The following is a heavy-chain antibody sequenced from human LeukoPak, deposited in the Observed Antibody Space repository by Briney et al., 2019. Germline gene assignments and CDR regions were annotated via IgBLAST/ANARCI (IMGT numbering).Heavy chain of an antibody. Sequence: GGSLRLSCAASGFIFSSYAMSWVRQAPGKGLEWVANINQHGSEKYYGDSVKGRFTISRDNAKNSLYLQMNSLRAEDTAVYYCARDSFNSGQALGIEGSGWYSAFDIWGQGTMVTVSS. CDR1: GFIFSSYA. V-gene: IGHV3-7*03. J-gene: IGHJ3*02. CDR2: INQHGSEK. CDR3: ARDSFNSGQALGIEGSGWYSAFDI. D-gene: IGHD6-19*01.